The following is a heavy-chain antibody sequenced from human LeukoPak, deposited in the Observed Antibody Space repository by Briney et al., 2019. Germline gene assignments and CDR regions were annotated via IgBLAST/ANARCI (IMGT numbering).Heavy chain of an antibody. Sequence: GGSLRLSCAASGFTFSSYAMSWVRQAPGKGLEWASAISGSGGSTYYADSVKGRFTISRDNSKNTLYLQMNSLRAEDTAVYYCAKNREEYNWNLAAYYYYYGMDVWGKGTTVTVSS. J-gene: IGHJ6*04. V-gene: IGHV3-23*01. CDR1: GFTFSSYA. D-gene: IGHD1-1*01. CDR2: ISGSGGST. CDR3: AKNREEYNWNLAAYYYYYGMDV.